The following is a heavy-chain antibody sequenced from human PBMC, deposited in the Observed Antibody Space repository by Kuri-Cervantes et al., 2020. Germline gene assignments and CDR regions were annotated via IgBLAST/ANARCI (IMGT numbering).Heavy chain of an antibody. CDR1: GGSISSSHW. CDR3: ASGYYDILTGYSDY. V-gene: IGHV4-4*02. CDR2: IYHSGST. J-gene: IGHJ4*02. Sequence: SETLSLTCAVSGGSISSSHWWSWVRQPPGKGLEWIGEIYHSGSTNYNPSLKSRVTISVDKSKNQFSLKLSSVTAADTAVYYCASGYYDILTGYSDYWGQGTLVTVSS. D-gene: IGHD3-9*01.